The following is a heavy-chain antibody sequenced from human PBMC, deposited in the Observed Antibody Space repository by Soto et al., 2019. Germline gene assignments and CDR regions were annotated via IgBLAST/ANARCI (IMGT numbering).Heavy chain of an antibody. CDR1: GFTFSSYA. J-gene: IGHJ2*01. CDR2: ISYDGSNK. Sequence: QVQLVESGGGVVQPGRSLRLSCAASGFTFSSYAMHWVRQAPGKGLAWVAVISYDGSNKYYADSVKGRFTISRDNSKNTLYLQMNSLRAEDTAVYYCARDLEAAMVVNWYFDLWGRGTLVTVSS. CDR3: ARDLEAAMVVNWYFDL. V-gene: IGHV3-30-3*01. D-gene: IGHD5-18*01.